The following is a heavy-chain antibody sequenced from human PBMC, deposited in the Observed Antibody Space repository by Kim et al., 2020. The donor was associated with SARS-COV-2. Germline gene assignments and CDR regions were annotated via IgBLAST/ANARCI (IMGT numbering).Heavy chain of an antibody. D-gene: IGHD6-13*01. Sequence: KGRFTISRDNSKNTLYLQMNSLRAEDTAVYYCAKDGAAAGIDDYYYGMDVWGQGTTVTVSS. V-gene: IGHV3-23*01. J-gene: IGHJ6*02. CDR3: AKDGAAAGIDDYYYGMDV.